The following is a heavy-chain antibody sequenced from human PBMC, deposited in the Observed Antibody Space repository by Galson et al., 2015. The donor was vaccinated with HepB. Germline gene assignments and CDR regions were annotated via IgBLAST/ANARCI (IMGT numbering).Heavy chain of an antibody. CDR1: GFTFSSYW. D-gene: IGHD3-10*01. V-gene: IGHV3-7*03. Sequence: SLRLSCAASGFTFSSYWMSWVRQAPGKGLEWVANIKQDGSEKYYVDSVKGRFTISRDNAKNSLYLQMNSLRAEDTAVYYCARDAADPVLLWFGEPGAFDIWGQGTMVTVSS. J-gene: IGHJ3*02. CDR3: ARDAADPVLLWFGEPGAFDI. CDR2: IKQDGSEK.